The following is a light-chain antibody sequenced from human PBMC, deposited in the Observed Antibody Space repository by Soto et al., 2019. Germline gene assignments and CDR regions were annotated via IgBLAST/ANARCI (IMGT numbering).Light chain of an antibody. J-gene: IGKJ4*01. CDR1: QSVSTT. Sequence: EIVMTQSPATLSVSLGERVTLSCRASQSVSTTLAWYQQKPGQAPRLLIYGASTRATGIPARFSGSGSGTEFTLSIGSLQSEDFAVYYCHQYNNWPPAFGGGTKV. CDR2: GAS. V-gene: IGKV3-15*01. CDR3: HQYNNWPPA.